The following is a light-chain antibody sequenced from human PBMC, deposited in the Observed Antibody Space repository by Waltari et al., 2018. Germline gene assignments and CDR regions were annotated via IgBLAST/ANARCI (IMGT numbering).Light chain of an antibody. Sequence: EVVLTPSPVTLSLSQGERATLSCRASQSIGKYLDWYQQKHGQAPRLLIYAASSRATGVPDRFSGSGSGTDFSLTISRLEPEDFAVYYCQNHERLPATFGQGTKVEIK. CDR3: QNHERLPAT. CDR2: AAS. J-gene: IGKJ1*01. V-gene: IGKV3-20*01. CDR1: QSIGKY.